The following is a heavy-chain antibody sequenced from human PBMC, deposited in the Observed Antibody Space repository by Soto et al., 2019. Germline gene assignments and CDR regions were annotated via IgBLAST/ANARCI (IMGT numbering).Heavy chain of an antibody. V-gene: IGHV3-23*01. CDR3: AKDLKKYYYGSGSYYNGNNLLGYYYMDV. CDR2: ISGSGGST. D-gene: IGHD3-10*01. CDR1: GFTFLSDA. Sequence: GGSRRLSCAASGFTFLSDAISWVSQYTDKVLEWLSAISGSGGSTYYADSVKGRFTISRDNSKNTLYLQMNSLRAEDTAVYYCAKDLKKYYYGSGSYYNGNNLLGYYYMDVWGKGT. J-gene: IGHJ6*03.